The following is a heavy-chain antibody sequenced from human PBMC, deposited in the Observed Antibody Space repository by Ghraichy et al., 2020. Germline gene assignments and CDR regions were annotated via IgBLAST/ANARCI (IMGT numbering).Heavy chain of an antibody. Sequence: GGSLRLSGAASGFTFSNYWMHWVRQAPGKGLVWVSRFNSDGSNTNYVDSVKGRFTISRDNAKNTLYLQMNSLRAEDTAVYYCARSRWLVPFDLWGRGTLVTVSS. CDR3: ARSRWLVPFDL. CDR1: GFTFSNYW. CDR2: FNSDGSNT. V-gene: IGHV3-74*01. J-gene: IGHJ2*01. D-gene: IGHD6-19*01.